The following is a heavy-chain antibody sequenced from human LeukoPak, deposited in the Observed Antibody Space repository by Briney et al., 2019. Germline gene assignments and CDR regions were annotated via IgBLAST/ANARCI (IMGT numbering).Heavy chain of an antibody. Sequence: NAGGSLRLSCAASGFTFSNAWMNWVRQAPGKGLEWVGRIKSKADGGTTDYAAPAKGRFTISRDDSKNALFLQMDSLKSDDTAMYYCTTEFKELGSFFYFYYMDVWGTGTTVTISS. CDR1: GFTFSNAW. CDR2: IKSKADGGTT. V-gene: IGHV3-15*01. D-gene: IGHD3-10*01. CDR3: TTEFKELGSFFYFYYMDV. J-gene: IGHJ6*03.